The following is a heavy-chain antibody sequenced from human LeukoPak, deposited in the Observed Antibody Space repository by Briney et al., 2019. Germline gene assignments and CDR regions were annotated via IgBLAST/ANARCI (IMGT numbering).Heavy chain of an antibody. CDR2: IASDGSST. CDR1: GFTFSSYW. V-gene: IGHV3-74*01. CDR3: ARGRPHGNDY. J-gene: IGHJ4*02. D-gene: IGHD4-23*01. Sequence: GGSLRLSCAVSGFTFSSYWMHWVRQAPGKGLVWVSRIASDGSSTTYADSVKGRFSISRDNAKNTLYLQMNSLRVEDTAVYYCARGRPHGNDYWGQGTLVTVSS.